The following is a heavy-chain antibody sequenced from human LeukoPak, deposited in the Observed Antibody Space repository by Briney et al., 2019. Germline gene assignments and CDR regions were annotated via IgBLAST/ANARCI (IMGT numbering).Heavy chain of an antibody. CDR3: AKGTVVVTGPLDY. D-gene: IGHD3-22*01. Sequence: PGGSLRLSCAASGFTFSGSALHWVRQASGKGLEWIGRIRSKTNNYATTYAASVTGRFTISRDNSKTSLYLQMNSLRTEDTALYYCAKGTVVVTGPLDYWGQGTLVTVSS. CDR2: IRSKTNNYAT. J-gene: IGHJ4*02. V-gene: IGHV3-73*01. CDR1: GFTFSGSA.